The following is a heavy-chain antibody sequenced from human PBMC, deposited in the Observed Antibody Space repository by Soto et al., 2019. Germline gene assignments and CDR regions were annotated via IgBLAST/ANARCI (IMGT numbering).Heavy chain of an antibody. D-gene: IGHD4-17*01. CDR2: ISAYNGNT. CDR1: GYTFTSYG. J-gene: IGHJ4*02. V-gene: IGHV1-18*01. CDR3: ARDPTNLLTTVTTNDY. Sequence: QVQLVQSGAEVKKPGASVKVSCKASGYTFTSYGISWVRQAPGQGLEWMGWISAYNGNTNYAQKLXGXVXMXXDTSTSTAYMELRSLRSDDTAVYYCARDPTNLLTTVTTNDYWGQGTLVTVSS.